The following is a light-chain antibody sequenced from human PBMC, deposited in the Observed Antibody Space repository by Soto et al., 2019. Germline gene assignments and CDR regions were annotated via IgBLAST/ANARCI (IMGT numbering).Light chain of an antibody. J-gene: IGLJ1*01. CDR2: GNS. V-gene: IGLV1-40*01. CDR1: SSNIGAGYD. Sequence: QSVLTQPPSVSGARGQRVTISCTGSSSNIGAGYDVHWYQQLPGTAPKLLIYGNSNRPSGVPDRFSGSKSGTSASLAITGLXAEDEADYYCQSYDSSLSGSSFGTGTKVTVL. CDR3: QSYDSSLSGSS.